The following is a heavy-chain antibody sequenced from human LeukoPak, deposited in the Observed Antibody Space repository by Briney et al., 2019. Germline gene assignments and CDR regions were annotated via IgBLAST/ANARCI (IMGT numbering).Heavy chain of an antibody. CDR3: AREGGEYCSSTSCPFDY. V-gene: IGHV1-69*13. Sequence: SVKVSCKAPGGTFSSYAISWVRQAPGQGLEWMGGIIPIFGTANYAQKFQGRVTITADESTSTAYMELSSLRSEDTAVYYCAREGGEYCSSTSCPFDYWGQGTLVTVSS. CDR1: GGTFSSYA. CDR2: IIPIFGTA. J-gene: IGHJ4*02. D-gene: IGHD2-2*01.